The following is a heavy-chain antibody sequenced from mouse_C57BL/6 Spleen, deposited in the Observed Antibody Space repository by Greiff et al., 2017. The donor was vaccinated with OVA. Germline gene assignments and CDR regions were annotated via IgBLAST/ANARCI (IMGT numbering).Heavy chain of an antibody. CDR3: TRSNRVFDY. Sequence: QVQLKESGAELVRPGASVTLSCKASGYTFTDYEMHRVKQTPVHGLEWIGAIDPETGGTAYNQKFKGKAILTADKSSSTAYMELRSLTSEDSAVYYCTRSNRVFDYWGQGTTLTVSS. V-gene: IGHV1-15*01. J-gene: IGHJ2*01. CDR1: GYTFTDYE. CDR2: IDPETGGT.